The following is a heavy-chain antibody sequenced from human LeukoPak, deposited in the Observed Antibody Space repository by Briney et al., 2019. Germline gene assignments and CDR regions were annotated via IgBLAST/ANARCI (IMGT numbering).Heavy chain of an antibody. CDR1: GFTVSSNY. D-gene: IGHD5-18*01. J-gene: IGHJ5*02. CDR3: ARDIYSYGWGWFDP. V-gene: IGHV3-66*02. CDR2: IYSGGST. Sequence: GSLRLSCAASGFTVSSNYMSWVRQAPGKGLEWVSVIYSGGSTYYADSVKGRFTISRDNSKNTLYLQMNSLRAEDTAVYYCARDIYSYGWGWFDPWGQGTLVTVSS.